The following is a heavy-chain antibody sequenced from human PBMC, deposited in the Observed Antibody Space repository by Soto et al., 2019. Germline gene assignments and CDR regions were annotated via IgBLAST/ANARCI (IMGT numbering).Heavy chain of an antibody. V-gene: IGHV1-69*01. D-gene: IGHD2-2*01. CDR3: ARSQGSSTSLEIYYYYYYGMDV. Sequence: QVQLVQSGAEVKKPGSSVKVSCKASGGTFSSYAISWVRQAPGQGLEWMGGIIPISGTANYAQKFQGRVRITADESTSTADMELSRPRSEDTAVYYCARSQGSSTSLEIYYYYYYGMDVWGQGTTVTVSS. CDR2: IIPISGTA. J-gene: IGHJ6*02. CDR1: GGTFSSYA.